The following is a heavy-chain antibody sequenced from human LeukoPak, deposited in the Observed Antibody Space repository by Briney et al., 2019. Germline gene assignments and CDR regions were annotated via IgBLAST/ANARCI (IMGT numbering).Heavy chain of an antibody. CDR1: GGVISIYG. Sequence: SKTLSLTCTVSGGVISIYGWSWFRQPPGKGLESIGEVYYSGSTDYNPSLKSRVTISTDTSNNQVSLKLNSVTAADTAVYYCARLSRIASAGDYDYHSLDVWGRGTTVTVSS. J-gene: IGHJ6*02. CDR2: VYYSGST. CDR3: ARLSRIASAGDYDYHSLDV. V-gene: IGHV4-59*13. D-gene: IGHD6-13*01.